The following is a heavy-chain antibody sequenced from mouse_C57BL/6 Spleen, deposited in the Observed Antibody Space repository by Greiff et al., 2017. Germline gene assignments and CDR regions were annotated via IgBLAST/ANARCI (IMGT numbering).Heavy chain of an antibody. V-gene: IGHV5-12*01. D-gene: IGHD1-1*01. CDR1: GFTFSDYY. CDR3: ARQGTTVVATYPFDY. J-gene: IGHJ2*01. CDR2: ISNGGGSP. Sequence: EVKLMESGGGLVQPGGSLKLSCAASGFTFSDYYMYWVRQTPEKRLEWVAYISNGGGSPYYPDTVKGRFPISRANAKNTLYLQMSRLKSEDTAMYYCARQGTTVVATYPFDYWGQGTTLTVSS.